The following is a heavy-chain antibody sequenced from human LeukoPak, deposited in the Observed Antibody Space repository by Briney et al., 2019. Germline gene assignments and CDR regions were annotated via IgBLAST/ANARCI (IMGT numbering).Heavy chain of an antibody. D-gene: IGHD4-11*01. CDR2: IYPGDSDT. CDR3: ARHNSNLDSWYYYMDV. V-gene: IGHV5-51*01. Sequence: GESLKISCKGSGYSFTSYWIGWVRQLPGKGLEWMGIIYPGDSDTRYSPSFQGQVTISADKSISTAYLQWSSLKASDTAMYYCARHNSNLDSWYYYMDVWGKGTTVTVSS. J-gene: IGHJ6*03. CDR1: GYSFTSYW.